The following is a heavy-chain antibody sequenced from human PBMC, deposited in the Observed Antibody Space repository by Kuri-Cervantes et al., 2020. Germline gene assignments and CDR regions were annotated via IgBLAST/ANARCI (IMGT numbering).Heavy chain of an antibody. V-gene: IGHV3-30*01. Sequence: GGSLRLSCAASGFTFSSYAMHWVRQAPGKGLEWVAVISYDGSNKYYADSVKGRFTISRDNSKNTLYLQMNSLRAEDTAVYYCARGSGMITFGGVIVFWGQGTLVTVSS. CDR3: ARGSGMITFGGVIVF. CDR1: GFTFSSYA. D-gene: IGHD3-16*02. CDR2: ISYDGSNK. J-gene: IGHJ4*02.